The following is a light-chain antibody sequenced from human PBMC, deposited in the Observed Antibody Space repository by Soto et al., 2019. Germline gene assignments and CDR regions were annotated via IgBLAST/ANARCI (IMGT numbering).Light chain of an antibody. CDR2: LND. Sequence: VLTQPPSLSATPGQRVNISCSGSFSNIGDNAVNWYQQLPGAAPKLLIYLNDQRRSGVPDRFSGSKSGTSAFLAISGLQSEDEADYYCAAWDDSLNALFGTGTKV. V-gene: IGLV1-44*01. CDR1: FSNIGDNA. J-gene: IGLJ1*01. CDR3: AAWDDSLNAL.